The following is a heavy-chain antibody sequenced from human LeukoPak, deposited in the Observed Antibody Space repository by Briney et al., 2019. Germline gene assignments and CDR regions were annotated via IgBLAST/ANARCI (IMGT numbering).Heavy chain of an antibody. CDR3: ARGLKTSYYYDSSGYQPRDLDY. Sequence: ASVKVSCKASGYTFNSYGISWVRQAPGQGLEWMGWISGYNGNTNYAQKFQGRVTITADESTSTAYMELSSLRSEDTAVYYCARGLKTSYYYDSSGYQPRDLDYWGQGTLVTVSS. V-gene: IGHV1-18*01. CDR1: GYTFNSYG. D-gene: IGHD3-22*01. CDR2: ISGYNGNT. J-gene: IGHJ4*02.